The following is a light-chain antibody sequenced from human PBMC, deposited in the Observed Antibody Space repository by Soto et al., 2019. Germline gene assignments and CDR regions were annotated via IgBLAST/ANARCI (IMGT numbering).Light chain of an antibody. CDR1: QSVGTN. V-gene: IGKV3-15*01. CDR3: QEYNNWPPWT. Sequence: EIVVTQSPATLSVSPGERATLSCRASQSVGTNLAWYQQSPGQAPRLLIYGASTRATGIPARFSGSGSGTGFTLTITSLQSEDFAVYYCQEYNNWPPWTFGQGTKVDIK. J-gene: IGKJ1*01. CDR2: GAS.